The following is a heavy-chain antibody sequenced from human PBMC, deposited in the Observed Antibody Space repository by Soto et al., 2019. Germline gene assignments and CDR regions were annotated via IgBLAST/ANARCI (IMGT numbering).Heavy chain of an antibody. J-gene: IGHJ4*02. Sequence: EVQLVDYGVGLVQPGESLRLSCAASGFTVSSYAMSWVRQAPGKGLEGVSVISGSDDSTYYADSVKGRFTISRDNSKNTLYLQMNSLRAEYTAVYYCAKRSSSSTFDYWGQGTLVTVSS. CDR3: AKRSSSSTFDY. V-gene: IGHV3-23*04. CDR2: ISGSDDST. D-gene: IGHD6-6*01. CDR1: GFTVSSYA.